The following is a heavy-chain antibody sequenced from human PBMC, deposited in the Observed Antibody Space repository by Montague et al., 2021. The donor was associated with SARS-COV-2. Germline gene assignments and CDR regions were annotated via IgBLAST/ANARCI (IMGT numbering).Heavy chain of an antibody. CDR3: ARGTPGY. D-gene: IGHD2-2*03. J-gene: IGHJ4*02. CDR2: INHGGST. CDR1: GVSFSDYH. Sequence: SETLSLTCAVYGVSFSDYHWSWIRQPPGGGLEWIGRINHGGSTKYNPSLKSRVTISIDASQNQFSLKLSSVTAADTAVYYCARGTPGYWGQGTLVAVSS. V-gene: IGHV4-34*01.